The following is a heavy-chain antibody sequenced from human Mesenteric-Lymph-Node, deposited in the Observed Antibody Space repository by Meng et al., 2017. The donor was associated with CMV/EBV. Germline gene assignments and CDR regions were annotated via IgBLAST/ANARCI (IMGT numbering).Heavy chain of an antibody. CDR3: ASPPAPAAEYFQH. CDR2: IIPILGIA. CDR1: GGTISSYA. J-gene: IGHJ1*01. V-gene: IGHV1-69*04. Sequence: KASGGTISSYAISWVRQAPGQGLEWMGRIIPILGIANYAQKFQGRVTITADKSTSTAYMELSSLRSEDTAVYYCASPPAPAAEYFQHWGQGTLVTVSS. D-gene: IGHD2-2*01.